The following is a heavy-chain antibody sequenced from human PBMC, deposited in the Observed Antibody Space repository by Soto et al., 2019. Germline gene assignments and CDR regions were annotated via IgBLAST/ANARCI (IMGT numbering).Heavy chain of an antibody. CDR3: ARDGYDGSGSPYPAY. CDR1: GGSMSENF. Sequence: SATLSLTCTVSGGSMSENFWSWIRQSPGKGLEWIGYIYYLGSTDYNPSLKSRVTISVDTSKRQFSLQLRSVTAADTAVYYCARDGYDGSGSPYPAYWGPGTQVTVSS. D-gene: IGHD3-10*01. CDR2: IYYLGST. V-gene: IGHV4-59*01. J-gene: IGHJ4*02.